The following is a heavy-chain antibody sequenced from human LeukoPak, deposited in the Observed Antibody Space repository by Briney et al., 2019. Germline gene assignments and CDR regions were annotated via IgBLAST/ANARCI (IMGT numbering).Heavy chain of an antibody. J-gene: IGHJ4*02. D-gene: IGHD1-26*01. Sequence: PGGSLRLSCAASGFTFSSYAMSWVRQAPGKGLEWVSVISGSGGSTYYADSVKGRFTTSRDNSKNSLYLQMNSLRAEDTAVYYCASSPRGIVGSTPARGGQGTLVTVSS. CDR1: GFTFSSYA. CDR2: ISGSGGST. V-gene: IGHV3-23*01. CDR3: ASSPRGIVGSTPAR.